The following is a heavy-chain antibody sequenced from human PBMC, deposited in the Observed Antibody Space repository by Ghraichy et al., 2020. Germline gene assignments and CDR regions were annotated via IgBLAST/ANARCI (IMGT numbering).Heavy chain of an antibody. V-gene: IGHV4-34*01. Sequence: SETLSLTCAVYGGSFSGYYWSWIRQPPGKGLEWIGEINHSGSTNYNPSLKSRVTISVDTSKNQFSLKLSSVTAADTAVYYCARPRYYGSGSYDYWGQGTLVTVSS. CDR3: ARPRYYGSGSYDY. CDR1: GGSFSGYY. CDR2: INHSGST. D-gene: IGHD3-10*01. J-gene: IGHJ4*02.